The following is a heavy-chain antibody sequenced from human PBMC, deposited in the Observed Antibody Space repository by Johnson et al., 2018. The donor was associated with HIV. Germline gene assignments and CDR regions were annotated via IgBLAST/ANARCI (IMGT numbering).Heavy chain of an antibody. CDR3: AKDRGGLAYCGGDCYLYDAFDI. CDR2: IYSGGST. J-gene: IGHJ3*02. CDR1: GFTVSSNY. Sequence: VQLVESGGGLVQSGGSLRLSCGASGFTVSSNYMNWVRQAPGKGLEWVSVIYSGGSTYYADSVKGRFTISRDNSKNTLYLQMNSRRAEDTAVYYCAKDRGGLAYCGGDCYLYDAFDIWGQGTMVTVSS. D-gene: IGHD2-21*01. V-gene: IGHV3-66*01.